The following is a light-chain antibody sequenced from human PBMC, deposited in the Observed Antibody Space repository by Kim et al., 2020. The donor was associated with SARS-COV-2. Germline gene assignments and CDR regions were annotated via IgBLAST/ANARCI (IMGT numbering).Light chain of an antibody. CDR2: GNN. CDR1: SSNIGADYA. Sequence: VTISCSGSSSNIGADYAVHWYQQLPGTAPKLLIYGNNNRPSGVPDRFSGSKSGTTASLAITGLQAEDEADYYCQSYDRSLSGWVFGGGTQLTVL. J-gene: IGLJ3*02. CDR3: QSYDRSLSGWV. V-gene: IGLV1-40*01.